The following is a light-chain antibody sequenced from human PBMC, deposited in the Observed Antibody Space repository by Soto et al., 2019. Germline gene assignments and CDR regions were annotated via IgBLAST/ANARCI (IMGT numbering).Light chain of an antibody. J-gene: IGLJ1*01. V-gene: IGLV2-14*01. CDR2: DVT. Sequence: QSALTRPASGSGSPVQALTISCTGTSSDVGGYNSVSWYQQHPGKAPKLILYDVTDRPSGVSYRFSGSKSGNTASLTISGLQAADEADYFCSSFTSSMTNVFGSGTKVTVL. CDR1: SSDVGGYNS. CDR3: SSFTSSMTNV.